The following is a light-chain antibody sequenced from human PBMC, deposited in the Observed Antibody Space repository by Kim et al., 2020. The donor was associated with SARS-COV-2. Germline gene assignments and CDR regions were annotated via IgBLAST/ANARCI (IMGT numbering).Light chain of an antibody. V-gene: IGLV3-1*01. Sequence: LSPGQTASIACSGNKLGTKFVHWYQQKSGQSPALVIYQTARRPSGTPERFSGSLSGNTATLTIRGTQAMDEADYFCQAWDDTSAVFGGGTQLTVL. CDR3: QAWDDTSAV. CDR1: KLGTKF. J-gene: IGLJ3*02. CDR2: QTA.